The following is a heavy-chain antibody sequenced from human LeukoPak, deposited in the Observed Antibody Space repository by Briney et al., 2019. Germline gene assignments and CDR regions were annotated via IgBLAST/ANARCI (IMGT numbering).Heavy chain of an antibody. CDR1: GYSFTSYW. Sequence: GESLKISCKGSGYSFTSYWISWVRQMPGKGLEWMGRIDPSDSYTNYSPSFQGHVTISADKSISTAYLQWSSLKASDTAMYYCGYCSSTSCYENWFDLWGQGTLVTVSS. D-gene: IGHD2-2*01. V-gene: IGHV5-10-1*01. CDR3: GYCSSTSCYENWFDL. CDR2: IDPSDSYT. J-gene: IGHJ5*02.